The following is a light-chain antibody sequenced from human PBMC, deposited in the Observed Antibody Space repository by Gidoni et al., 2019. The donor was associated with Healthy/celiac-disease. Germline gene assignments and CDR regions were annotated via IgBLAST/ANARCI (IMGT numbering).Light chain of an antibody. Sequence: DIVMTQSPLSLPVTPGEPASISCRSSQSLLHSNGYNYLDWYLQKPGQSPQLLIYLGSNRASGVPDRFSGSGSGTDFTLKISRGEAEDVGVYYCMQALQTPMYTFGQGNKLEIK. CDR1: QSLLHSNGYNY. CDR3: MQALQTPMYT. J-gene: IGKJ2*01. CDR2: LGS. V-gene: IGKV2-28*01.